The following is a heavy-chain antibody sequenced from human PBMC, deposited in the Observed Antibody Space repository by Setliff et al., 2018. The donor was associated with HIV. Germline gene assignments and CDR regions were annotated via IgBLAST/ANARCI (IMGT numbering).Heavy chain of an antibody. CDR3: ARHCNAGTCYFYI. Sequence: ASVKVSCKASGGTFSSYAISWVRQAPGQGLEWMGGIIPIFGTANYAQKFQGRVTITADESTSTAYMELSSLRSEDTAVYYCARHCNAGTCYFYIWGQGTMVTVSS. J-gene: IGHJ3*02. D-gene: IGHD2-15*01. CDR1: GGTFSSYA. V-gene: IGHV1-69*13. CDR2: IIPIFGTA.